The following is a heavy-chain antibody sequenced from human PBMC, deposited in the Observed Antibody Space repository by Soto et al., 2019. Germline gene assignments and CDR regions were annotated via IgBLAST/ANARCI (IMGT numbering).Heavy chain of an antibody. D-gene: IGHD6-19*01. CDR3: ARFSGSYYYAMDV. J-gene: IGHJ6*02. CDR1: GGSISSSDYY. CDR2: IYYSGSA. V-gene: IGHV4-39*01. Sequence: SETLSLTCTVSGGSISSSDYYWGWIRQPPGKGLEWIGNIYYSGSASYNPSLKSRVTISVDTSKNQFSLQLKSVTAADTALYYCARFSGSYYYAMDVWGQGSTVTVSS.